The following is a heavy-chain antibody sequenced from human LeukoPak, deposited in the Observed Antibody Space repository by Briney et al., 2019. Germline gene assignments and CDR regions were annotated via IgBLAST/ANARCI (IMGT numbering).Heavy chain of an antibody. V-gene: IGHV3-72*01. CDR1: GFTFSDHF. Sequence: GGSLSLSCAVSGFTFSDHFLDWVRQAPGKGLEWVGRSRNKAKSYTTEYGASVKGRFTISRDDSKSTLYLQMNSLKTEDTAVYYCARVGSVAASDYLDYWGQGTLVTVSS. D-gene: IGHD6-19*01. J-gene: IGHJ4*02. CDR3: ARVGSVAASDYLDY. CDR2: SRNKAKSYTT.